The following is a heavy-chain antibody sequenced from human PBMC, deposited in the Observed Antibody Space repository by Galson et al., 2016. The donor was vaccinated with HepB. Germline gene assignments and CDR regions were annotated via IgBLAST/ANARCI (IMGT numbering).Heavy chain of an antibody. CDR1: GFTFSNYG. CDR3: AKDVVVAASYHYYYYDMDV. CDR2: ISFDGSNP. V-gene: IGHV3-30*18. J-gene: IGHJ6*02. D-gene: IGHD2-15*01. Sequence: SLRLSCAATGFTFSNYGIHWVRQAPGKGLEWVAAISFDGSNPSYGDFVRGRFTISRDNSKNTLFLQMNSLRAEDTAVYYCAKDVVVAASYHYYYYDMDVWGQGTMVTVSS.